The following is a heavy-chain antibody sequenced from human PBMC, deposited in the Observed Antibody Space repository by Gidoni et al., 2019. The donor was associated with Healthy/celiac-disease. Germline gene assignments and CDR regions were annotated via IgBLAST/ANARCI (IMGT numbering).Heavy chain of an antibody. CDR3: AKDGGTYDFWSTETQYYFDY. CDR1: GFPFRSHA. J-gene: IGHJ4*02. V-gene: IGHV3-23*01. CDR2: ISGSGGST. D-gene: IGHD3-3*01. Sequence: EVQLLESGGGLVQPGGSLRLSCAASGFPFRSHAMIWVRQAPGKGLEWVSAISGSGGSTYYADAVKGRFTISRDNSKNTLYLQMNSLRAEDTAVYYCAKDGGTYDFWSTETQYYFDYWGQGTLVTVSS.